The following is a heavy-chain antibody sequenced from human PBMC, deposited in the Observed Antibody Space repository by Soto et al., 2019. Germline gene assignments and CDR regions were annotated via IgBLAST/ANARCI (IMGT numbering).Heavy chain of an antibody. D-gene: IGHD3-16*02. V-gene: IGHV1-3*01. J-gene: IGHJ5*02. Sequence: SAEVSSKACGGAFANCSMHSVRQAPGQRLEWMGWINAGNGNTKYSQKFQGRVTITRDTSASTAYMELSSLRSEDTAVYYCARGFPLWFDPWGQGTLVTVSS. CDR3: ARGFPLWFDP. CDR1: GGAFANCS. CDR2: INAGNGNT.